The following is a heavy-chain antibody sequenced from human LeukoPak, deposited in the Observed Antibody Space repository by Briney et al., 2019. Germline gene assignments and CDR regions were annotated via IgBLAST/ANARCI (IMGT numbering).Heavy chain of an antibody. CDR1: GYTFTGYY. V-gene: IGHV1-2*06. D-gene: IGHD3-16*01. CDR3: ARAGKGGLRLGESYLFDP. Sequence: ASVKVSCKASGYTFTGYYMHWVRQAPGQGLEWMGRINPNSGGTNYAQKFQGRVTMTRDTSISTAYMELSRLRSDDTAVYYCARAGKGGLRLGESYLFDPWGQGTLVTVSS. CDR2: INPNSGGT. J-gene: IGHJ5*02.